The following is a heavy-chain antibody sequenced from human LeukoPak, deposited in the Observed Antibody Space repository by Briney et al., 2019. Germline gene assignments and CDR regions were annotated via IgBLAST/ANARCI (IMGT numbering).Heavy chain of an antibody. CDR3: AKDLFYGDYPWYYFDY. D-gene: IGHD4-17*01. CDR2: ISNSGGRT. V-gene: IGHV3-23*01. CDR1: GFTFSSYA. Sequence: PGGSLRLSCAASGFTFSSYAMSWVRQAPGKGLEWVSSISNSGGRTSYADSVRGRFTNSRDNSKSTLYLQMNSLRAEDTAVYYCAKDLFYGDYPWYYFDYWGQGTLVTVSS. J-gene: IGHJ4*02.